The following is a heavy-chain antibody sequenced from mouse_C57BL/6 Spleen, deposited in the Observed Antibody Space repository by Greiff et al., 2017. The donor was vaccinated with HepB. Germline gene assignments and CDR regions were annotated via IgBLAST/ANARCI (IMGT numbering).Heavy chain of an antibody. CDR1: GYAFSSYW. V-gene: IGHV1-80*01. CDR3: ARSDYGSSYGYFDV. Sequence: QVHVKQSGAELVKPGASVKISCKASGYAFSSYWMNWVKQRPGKGLEWIGQIYPGDGDTNYNGKFKGKATLTADKSSSTAYMQLSSLTSEDSAVYFCARSDYGSSYGYFDVWGTGTTVTVSS. J-gene: IGHJ1*03. CDR2: IYPGDGDT. D-gene: IGHD1-1*01.